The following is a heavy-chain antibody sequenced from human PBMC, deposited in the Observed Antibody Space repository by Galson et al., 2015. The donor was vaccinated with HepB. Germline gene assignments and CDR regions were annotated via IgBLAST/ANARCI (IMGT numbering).Heavy chain of an antibody. V-gene: IGHV3-49*03. J-gene: IGHJ4*02. Sequence: SLRLSCATSGFTFGDYAMSWFRQAPGKGLEWVGFIRHKGYGGTAEYAASVKARFSISRDDSESIAYLQMDSLKTDDTAVYYCTRESEGDSDYWGQGTLVTVSS. CDR2: IRHKGYGGTA. CDR1: GFTFGDYA. D-gene: IGHD2-21*01. CDR3: TRESEGDSDY.